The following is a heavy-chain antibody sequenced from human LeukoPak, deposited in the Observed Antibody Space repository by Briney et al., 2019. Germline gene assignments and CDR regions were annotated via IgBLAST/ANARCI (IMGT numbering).Heavy chain of an antibody. D-gene: IGHD1-26*01. V-gene: IGHV4-61*01. J-gene: IGHJ5*02. CDR2: IYNGVNT. CDR1: GASVSSASY. Sequence: SGTLSLTCTVSGASVSSASYWTWIRQPPGKGVEWIAHIYNGVNTNYNPSLKSRVTISVDTSKNQFSLRLNSVTAADTAVYYCARSRAFNSGAFDPWGQGSLVTVSS. CDR3: ARSRAFNSGAFDP.